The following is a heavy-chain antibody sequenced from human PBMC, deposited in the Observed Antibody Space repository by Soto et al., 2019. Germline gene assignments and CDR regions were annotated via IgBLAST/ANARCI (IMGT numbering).Heavy chain of an antibody. CDR2: IYYSGST. V-gene: IGHV4-31*03. CDR1: GGSISSGCYY. Sequence: SETLSLTCTVSGGSISSGCYYWSWIRQHPGKGLEWIGYIYYSGSTYYNPSLKSRVTISVDTSKNQFSLKLSSVTAADTAVYYCARDRGYDILTGYHAIDYWGQGTLVTVSS. CDR3: ARDRGYDILTGYHAIDY. D-gene: IGHD3-9*01. J-gene: IGHJ4*02.